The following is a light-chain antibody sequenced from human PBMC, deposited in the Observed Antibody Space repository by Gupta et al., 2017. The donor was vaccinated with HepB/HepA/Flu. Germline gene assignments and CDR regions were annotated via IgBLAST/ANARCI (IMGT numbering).Light chain of an antibody. CDR1: QSILYSSNNKNY. Sequence: DIVMTQSPDSLAVSLGERATINCKSSQSILYSSNNKNYLGWYQQKPGQPPKLRIHWASTPDSVVPDRLNGSASGTDFTLTISMLHAEDVAVYYCQYDDGRPFTFGGGTRLEMK. CDR2: WAS. CDR3: QYDDGRPFT. V-gene: IGKV4-1*01. J-gene: IGKJ4*01.